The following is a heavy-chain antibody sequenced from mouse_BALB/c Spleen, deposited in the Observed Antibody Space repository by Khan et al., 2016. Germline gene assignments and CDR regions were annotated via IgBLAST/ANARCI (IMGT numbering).Heavy chain of an antibody. V-gene: IGHV6-6*02. CDR1: GCTFSNYW. Sequence: EVKLEESGGGLVQPGGSMKLSCVASGCTFSNYWMNWVRQFPEKGLEWIAEIRLQSNNYATHYAESVKGRFTISRDDSKSSVYLQMNNLRPEDTGIYYCTRPFADWGQGTLVTVSA. J-gene: IGHJ3*01. CDR3: TRPFAD. CDR2: IRLQSNNYAT.